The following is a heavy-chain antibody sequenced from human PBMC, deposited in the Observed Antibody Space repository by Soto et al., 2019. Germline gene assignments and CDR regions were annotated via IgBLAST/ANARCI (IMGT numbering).Heavy chain of an antibody. J-gene: IGHJ5*02. D-gene: IGHD6-19*01. CDR2: INAGNGNT. CDR3: ANGPVAVAGTRWFDP. CDR1: GYTFTSYA. Sequence: ASVKVSCTASGYTFTSYAMHWVRQAPGQRLEWMGWINAGNGNTKYSQKFQGRVTITRDTSASTAYMELSSLRSEDTAVYYCANGPVAVAGTRWFDPWGQGTLVTVSS. V-gene: IGHV1-3*01.